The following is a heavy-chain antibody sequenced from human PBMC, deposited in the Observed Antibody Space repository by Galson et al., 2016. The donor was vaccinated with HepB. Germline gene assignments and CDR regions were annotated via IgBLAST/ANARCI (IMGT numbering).Heavy chain of an antibody. CDR1: RHDFTGYW. Sequence: QSGAEVKKPGESLKISCKGSRHDFTGYWIGWVRQVSGKGLEWMGMIHPGDFSTKYSPSYQGRVTISADTSISTAYLQWRALNASDTAMYYCARLRGGGMDVRGQGTPVTVSS. CDR3: ARLRGGGMDV. CDR2: IHPGDFST. V-gene: IGHV5-51*01. J-gene: IGHJ6*02. D-gene: IGHD3-10*01.